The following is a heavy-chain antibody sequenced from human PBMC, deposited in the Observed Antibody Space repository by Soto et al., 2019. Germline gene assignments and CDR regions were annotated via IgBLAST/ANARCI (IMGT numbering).Heavy chain of an antibody. Sequence: EVQLLESGGGLVQPGGSLRLSCAASGFTFSSYAMKWVSQAPGKGLEWVSLIGESGTPTYYADSVKGRFTISRDNSGNTLFLEMYSLRAEDTAVYYCARYIPGVRYYGMDVWVQGTTVTVSS. CDR2: IGESGTPT. D-gene: IGHD2-2*01. J-gene: IGHJ6*02. V-gene: IGHV3-23*01. CDR1: GFTFSSYA. CDR3: ARYIPGVRYYGMDV.